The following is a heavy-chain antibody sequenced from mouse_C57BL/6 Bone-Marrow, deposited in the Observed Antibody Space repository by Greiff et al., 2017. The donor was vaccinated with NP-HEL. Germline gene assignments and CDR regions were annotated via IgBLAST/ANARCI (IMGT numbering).Heavy chain of an antibody. D-gene: IGHD1-1*02. CDR3: TREGDYAPFAY. CDR1: GFTFSSYA. J-gene: IGHJ3*01. Sequence: EVQLVESGEGLVKPGGSLKLSCAASGFTFSSYAMSWVRQTPEKRLEWVAYISSGGDYIYYAATVKGRFTISRDNARNTLYLQMSSLKSEDTAVYYCTREGDYAPFAYWGQGTLVTVSA. CDR2: ISSGGDYI. V-gene: IGHV5-9-1*02.